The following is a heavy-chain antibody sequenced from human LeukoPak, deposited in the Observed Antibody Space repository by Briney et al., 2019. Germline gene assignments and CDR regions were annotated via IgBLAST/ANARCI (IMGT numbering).Heavy chain of an antibody. Sequence: PSETLSLTCTVSGGSISSDYWSWIRQPPGEGVGWSGYIYYSVSTNYNPSLTSRVTISVDTSKNQFSLKLSSVTAADKAVYYCARQKRGYSPPGFWGQGTLVTVSS. D-gene: IGHD5-18*01. J-gene: IGHJ4*02. CDR3: ARQKRGYSPPGF. CDR2: IYYSVST. CDR1: GGSISSDY. V-gene: IGHV4-59*08.